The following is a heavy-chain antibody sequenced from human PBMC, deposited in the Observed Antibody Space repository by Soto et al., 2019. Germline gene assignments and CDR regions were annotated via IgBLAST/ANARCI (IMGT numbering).Heavy chain of an antibody. Sequence: EVQLLESGGGLVQPGGSLRLSCAASGFTFSSYAMSWVRQAPGKGLEWVSAISGSGGSSYYADSVKGRFTISRDNSKNTLYLQMKSQRAEDTAVYYCAKDYIVVGPAAFVDFDYWGQGTLVTVSS. V-gene: IGHV3-23*01. CDR1: GFTFSSYA. J-gene: IGHJ4*02. CDR3: AKDYIVVGPAAFVDFDY. D-gene: IGHD2-2*01. CDR2: ISGSGGSS.